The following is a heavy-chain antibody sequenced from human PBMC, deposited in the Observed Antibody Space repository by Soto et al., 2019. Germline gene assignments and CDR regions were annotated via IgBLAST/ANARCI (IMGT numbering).Heavy chain of an antibody. CDR2: INHSGST. CDR3: AGGKSSSIAARPYDY. CDR1: GGSFSGYY. Sequence: QVQLQQWGAGLLKPSETLSLTCAVYGGSFSGYYWSWIRQPPGKGLEWIGEINHSGSTNYNPSLKSRVTISVDTSQNQFSLKLGSVSAADTAVYYCAGGKSSSIAARPYDYWGQGTLVTVS. V-gene: IGHV4-34*01. D-gene: IGHD6-6*01. J-gene: IGHJ4*02.